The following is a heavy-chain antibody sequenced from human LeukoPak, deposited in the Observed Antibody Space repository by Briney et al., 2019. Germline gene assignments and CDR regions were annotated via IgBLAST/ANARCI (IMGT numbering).Heavy chain of an antibody. CDR3: ARDNIVGGFDP. Sequence: GGSLRLSCAASGFTVSNNYMTWVRQAPGKGLEWVSYISTRGDTIYYADSVKGRFTISRDNAKNSLYLQMNSLRAEDTAVYYCARDNIVGGFDPWGQGTLVTVSS. CDR1: GFTVSNNY. CDR2: ISTRGDTI. V-gene: IGHV3-11*04. D-gene: IGHD3-22*01. J-gene: IGHJ5*02.